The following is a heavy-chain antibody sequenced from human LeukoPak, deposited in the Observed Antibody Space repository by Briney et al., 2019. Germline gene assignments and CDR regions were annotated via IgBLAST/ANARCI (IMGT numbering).Heavy chain of an antibody. J-gene: IGHJ4*02. CDR3: ARGWGSSSWSYAY. D-gene: IGHD6-13*01. V-gene: IGHV4-39*07. CDR1: GGSISSSSYY. CDR2: IYYSGST. Sequence: SETLSLTCTVSGGSISSSSYYWGWIRQPPGKGLEWIGSIYYSGSTYYNPSLKSRVTISVDTSKNQFSLKLSSVTAADTAVYYCARGWGSSSWSYAYWGQGTLVTVSS.